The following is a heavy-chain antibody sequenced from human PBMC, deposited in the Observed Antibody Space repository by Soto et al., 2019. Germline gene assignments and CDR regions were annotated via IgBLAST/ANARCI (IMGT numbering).Heavy chain of an antibody. J-gene: IGHJ4*02. Sequence: EVQLVESGGGLVQPGRSLRLSCAASGFTFDDYAMHWVRQAPGKGLEWVSGISWNSGSIGYADSVKGRFTISRDNAKNSLYLQMNSLRAEDTALYYCAKGGYNWNSYLHYWGQGTLFTVSS. CDR3: AKGGYNWNSYLHY. CDR1: GFTFDDYA. D-gene: IGHD1-7*01. CDR2: ISWNSGSI. V-gene: IGHV3-9*01.